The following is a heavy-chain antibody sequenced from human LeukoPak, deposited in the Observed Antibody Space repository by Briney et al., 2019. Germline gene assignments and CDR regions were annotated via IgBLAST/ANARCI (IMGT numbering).Heavy chain of an antibody. CDR2: ISAYNGNT. V-gene: IGHV1-18*01. J-gene: IGHJ3*02. CDR1: GYTFTSYG. Sequence: ASVKVSCKASGYTFTSYGISWVRQAPGQGLEWMGWISAYNGNTNYAQKLQGRVTMTTDTSASTAYMELRSLRSDDTAVYYCARDHRFLGAFDIWGQGTMVTVSP. CDR3: ARDHRFLGAFDI. D-gene: IGHD3-3*01.